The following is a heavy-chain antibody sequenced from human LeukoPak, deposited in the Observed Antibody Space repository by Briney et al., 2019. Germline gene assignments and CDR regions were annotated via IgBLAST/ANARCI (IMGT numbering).Heavy chain of an antibody. V-gene: IGHV4-61*01. CDR3: ARMGFGTVVTGDAFDI. CDR2: IYYSGST. CDR1: GGSISSSSYY. J-gene: IGHJ3*02. D-gene: IGHD4-23*01. Sequence: PSETLSLTCTVSGGSISSSSYYWSWIRQPPGKGLEWIGYIYYSGSTNYNPSLKSRVTISVDTSKNQFSLKLNSVTAADTAVYYCARMGFGTVVTGDAFDIWGQGTMVTVSS.